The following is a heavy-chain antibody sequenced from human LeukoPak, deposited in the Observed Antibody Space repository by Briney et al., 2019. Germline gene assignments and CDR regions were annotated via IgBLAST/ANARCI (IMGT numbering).Heavy chain of an antibody. V-gene: IGHV4-59*01. Sequence: SETLSLTCTVSGGSISSYYWSWIRQPPGKGLEWIGYIYYSGSTNYNPSLKSRVTISVDTSKNQFSLKLGSVTAADTAVYYCARVVNGYVIWGQGTLVTVSS. CDR2: IYYSGST. CDR1: GGSISSYY. J-gene: IGHJ4*02. CDR3: ARVVNGYVI. D-gene: IGHD5-12*01.